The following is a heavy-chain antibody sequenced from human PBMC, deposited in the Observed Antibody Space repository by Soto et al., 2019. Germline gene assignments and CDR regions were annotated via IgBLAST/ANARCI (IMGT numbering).Heavy chain of an antibody. CDR3: ARVPQAYVDGMDV. D-gene: IGHD3-16*01. J-gene: IGHJ6*02. Sequence: SETLSLTCTVSGGSVSSGSYYWSWMRQPPGKGLEWIGSIYYTGSTNYNPSLKSRVTMSVDTSKNQFSLKLISVTAAADTAVYYCARVPQAYVDGMDVWGRGTTVTVSS. CDR2: IYYTGST. V-gene: IGHV4-61*01. CDR1: GGSVSSGSYY.